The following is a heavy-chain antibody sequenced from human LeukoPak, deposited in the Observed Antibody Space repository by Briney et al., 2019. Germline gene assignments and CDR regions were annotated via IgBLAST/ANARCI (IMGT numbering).Heavy chain of an antibody. V-gene: IGHV1-18*01. J-gene: IGHJ4*02. D-gene: IGHD1-26*01. Sequence: ASVKVSCKASGYTXTSYGISGVRQAPGQGLEWMGWISAYNGNTNYAQKLQGRVTMTTDTSTSTAYMELRSLRSDDTAVYYCARARGIVGATTSFDYWGQGTLVTVSS. CDR2: ISAYNGNT. CDR1: GYTXTSYG. CDR3: ARARGIVGATTSFDY.